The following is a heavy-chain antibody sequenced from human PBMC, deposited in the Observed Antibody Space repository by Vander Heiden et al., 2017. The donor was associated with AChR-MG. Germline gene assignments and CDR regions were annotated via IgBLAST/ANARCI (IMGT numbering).Heavy chain of an antibody. Sequence: QVQLVQSGAEVTKPGASVKVSCKASGYTFTSYDINWVRQATGQGLEWMGWMNPNSGNTGYAQKFQGRVTMTRNTSISTAYMELSSLRSEDTAVYYCARGRDFWSGYSAYYYYYGMDVWGQGTTVTVSS. J-gene: IGHJ6*02. V-gene: IGHV1-8*01. CDR3: ARGRDFWSGYSAYYYYYGMDV. CDR2: MNPNSGNT. CDR1: GYTFTSYD. D-gene: IGHD3-3*01.